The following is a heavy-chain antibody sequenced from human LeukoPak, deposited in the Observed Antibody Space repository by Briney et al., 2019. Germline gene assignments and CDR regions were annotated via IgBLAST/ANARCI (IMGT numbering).Heavy chain of an antibody. J-gene: IGHJ6*03. Sequence: GGSLRLSCAASGFTFSSYGMHWVRQAPGKGLEWVAFIRYDGSNKYYADSVKGRFTISRDNSKNTLYLQMNSLRAEDTAVYYCAKAAQRTRPYYYYMDVWGKGTTVTVSS. CDR2: IRYDGSNK. V-gene: IGHV3-30*02. CDR3: AKAAQRTRPYYYYMDV. CDR1: GFTFSSYG. D-gene: IGHD1-1*01.